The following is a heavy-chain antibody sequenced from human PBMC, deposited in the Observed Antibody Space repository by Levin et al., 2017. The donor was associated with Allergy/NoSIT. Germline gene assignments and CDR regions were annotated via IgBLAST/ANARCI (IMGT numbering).Heavy chain of an antibody. CDR2: TYYRSKWYN. CDR1: GDSVSSNSAA. D-gene: IGHD3-22*01. V-gene: IGHV6-1*01. CDR3: ARDGRSAYDSSGSPRNNWFDP. J-gene: IGHJ5*02. Sequence: SQTLSLTCAISGDSVSSNSAAWNWIRQSPSRGLEWLGRTYYRSKWYNDYAVSVKSRITINPDTSKNQFSLQLNSVTPEDTAVYYCARDGRSAYDSSGSPRNNWFDPWGQGTLVTVSS.